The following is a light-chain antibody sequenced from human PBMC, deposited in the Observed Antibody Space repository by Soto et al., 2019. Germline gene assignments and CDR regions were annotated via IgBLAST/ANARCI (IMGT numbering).Light chain of an antibody. Sequence: QLVLTQSSCASASRGSSVKLTCTLSRGHSSYIIAWHQQQPGKAPRYLMKLEGSGSYNKGSGVPDRFSGSSSGADRYLTISNLQFEDEADYYCETWDSNTHTVFGGGTKLTDL. V-gene: IGLV4-60*02. CDR1: RGHSSYI. CDR3: ETWDSNTHTV. J-gene: IGLJ3*02. CDR2: LEGSGSY.